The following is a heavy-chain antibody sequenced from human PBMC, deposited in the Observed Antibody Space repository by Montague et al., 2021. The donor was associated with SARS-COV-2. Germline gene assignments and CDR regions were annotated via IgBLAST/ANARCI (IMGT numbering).Heavy chain of an antibody. CDR3: ARERWAVGVSFDY. Sequence: CAISGDSVAINSATWHWNRQSPSIDLEWLVRTYYRSRWSNDYAVSVRSRIIINPDTSTNQFSLQLSSVTPEDTAVYFCARERWAVGVSFDYWGQGTLVTVSS. CDR1: GDSVAINSAT. D-gene: IGHD1-26*01. CDR2: TYYRSRWSN. V-gene: IGHV6-1*01. J-gene: IGHJ4*02.